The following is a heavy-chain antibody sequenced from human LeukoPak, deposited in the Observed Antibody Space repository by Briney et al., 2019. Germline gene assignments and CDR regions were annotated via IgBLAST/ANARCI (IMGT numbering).Heavy chain of an antibody. CDR3: AGYRDTVTPFDY. D-gene: IGHD4-17*01. J-gene: IGHJ4*02. V-gene: IGHV4-59*01. CDR2: IYYSGST. Sequence: SETLSLTCTVSGGSISSYYLSWIRQPPGKGLEWIGYIYYSGSTNYNPSLKSRVTISVDTSKNQFSLKLSSVTAADTAVYYCAGYRDTVTPFDYWGQGTLVTVSS. CDR1: GGSISSYY.